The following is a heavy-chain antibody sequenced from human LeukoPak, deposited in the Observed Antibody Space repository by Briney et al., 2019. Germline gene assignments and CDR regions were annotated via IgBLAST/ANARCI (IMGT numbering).Heavy chain of an antibody. D-gene: IGHD1-26*01. CDR2: ISSSSSYI. J-gene: IGHJ4*02. CDR3: ARERGGAPDY. V-gene: IGHV3-21*01. CDR1: GFTFSSYS. Sequence: GGSLRLSCAASGFTFSSYSMNWVRQAPGKGLEWVSSISSSSSYIYYADSVKGRFTISRDNDKNSLYLQMNSLRAEDTAVYYCARERGGAPDYWGQGTLVTVSS.